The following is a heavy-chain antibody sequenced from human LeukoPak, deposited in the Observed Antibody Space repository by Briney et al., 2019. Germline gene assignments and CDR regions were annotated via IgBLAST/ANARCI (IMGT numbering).Heavy chain of an antibody. CDR2: IYSGGST. Sequence: GGSLRLSCAASGFTVSSNYMSWGRQAPGEGLEWVSVIYSGGSTYYADSVKGRFTISRDNSKNTVYLQMNILRAEDTAVYYCARGTSSSWKTHDYWGQGTLVTVSS. V-gene: IGHV3-53*01. J-gene: IGHJ4*02. D-gene: IGHD6-13*01. CDR3: ARGTSSSWKTHDY. CDR1: GFTVSSNY.